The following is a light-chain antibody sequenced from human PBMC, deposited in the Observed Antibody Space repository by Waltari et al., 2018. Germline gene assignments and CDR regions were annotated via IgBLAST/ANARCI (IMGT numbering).Light chain of an antibody. V-gene: IGLV1-36*01. CDR3: STWDHSLNGRV. J-gene: IGLJ3*02. Sequence: QSALNQEASVSGTVGQKVTLSCTGNNNNIGTYGVGWYQQISHGPPNSVMFVISLPSGIPDRFSGSKSGTTASLTISGLQPEDEGDYFCSTWDHSLNGRVFGGGTKLTVL. CDR2: VI. CDR1: NNNIGTYG.